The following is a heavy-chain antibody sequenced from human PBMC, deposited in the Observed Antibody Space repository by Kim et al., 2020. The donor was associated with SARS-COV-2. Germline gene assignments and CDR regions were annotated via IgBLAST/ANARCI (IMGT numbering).Heavy chain of an antibody. J-gene: IGHJ6*02. V-gene: IGHV3-74*01. D-gene: IGHD6-13*01. Sequence: SAADTAKRRITLSRDTATNTLYLQMSSLRAADTAVYYCAREIAAYGMDVWGQGTTVTVSS. CDR3: AREIAAYGMDV.